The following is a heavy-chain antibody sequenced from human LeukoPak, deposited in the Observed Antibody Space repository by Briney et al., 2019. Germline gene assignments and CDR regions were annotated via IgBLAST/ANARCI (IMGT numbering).Heavy chain of an antibody. CDR1: GGTFSSYA. CDR3: ARVTMVRGVISYYYYGMDV. D-gene: IGHD3-10*01. V-gene: IGHV1-69*13. J-gene: IGHJ6*02. CDR2: IIPIFGTA. Sequence: ASVKVSCKASGGTFSSYAISWVRQAPGQGLEWMGGIIPIFGTANYAQKFQGRVTITADESTSTAYMELSSLRSEDTAVYYCARVTMVRGVISYYYYGMDVWGQGATVTVSS.